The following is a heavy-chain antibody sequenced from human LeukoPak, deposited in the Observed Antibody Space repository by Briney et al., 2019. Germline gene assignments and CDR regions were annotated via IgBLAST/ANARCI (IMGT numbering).Heavy chain of an antibody. J-gene: IGHJ5*02. CDR3: AKGPFGYYGSGKDWFDP. CDR2: ISWNSGSI. D-gene: IGHD3-10*01. Sequence: GGSLRLSCAASGFTFDDYAMHWVRQAPGKGLEWVSGISWNSGSIGYADSVKGRITISRDNAKNSLYLQMNSLRAEDTALYYCAKGPFGYYGSGKDWFDPWGQGTLVTVSS. V-gene: IGHV3-9*01. CDR1: GFTFDDYA.